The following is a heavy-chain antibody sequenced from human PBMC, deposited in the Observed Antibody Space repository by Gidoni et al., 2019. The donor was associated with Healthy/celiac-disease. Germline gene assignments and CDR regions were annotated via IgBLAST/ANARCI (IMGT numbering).Heavy chain of an antibody. CDR1: GFTFRSYA. J-gene: IGHJ4*02. CDR3: ARGPHLGSGYSSNNLPPDY. V-gene: IGHV3-30-3*01. Sequence: QVQLVESGGGVVQPGRSLRLSCAASGFTFRSYAMHWVRQAPGKGLEWVTIISYDGSNKYYADSVKGRFTISRDNSKNTLYLQMNSLRAEDTAVYYCARGPHLGSGYSSNNLPPDYWGQGTLVTVSS. D-gene: IGHD6-13*01. CDR2: ISYDGSNK.